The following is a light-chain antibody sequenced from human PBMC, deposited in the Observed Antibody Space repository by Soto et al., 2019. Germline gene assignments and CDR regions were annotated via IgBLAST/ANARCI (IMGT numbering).Light chain of an antibody. V-gene: IGKV1-39*01. CDR1: QSINSN. CDR3: QPSYITPRT. J-gene: IGKJ2*01. CDR2: GAS. Sequence: DIQMTQSPYSLSASVGDRVTITCRASQSINSNLNWYQQKPGKAPKLLIYGASSLQSGVPSRFSGSGSGTDFTLIISSLQPEDFATYYCQPSYITPRTFGQGTKLEIK.